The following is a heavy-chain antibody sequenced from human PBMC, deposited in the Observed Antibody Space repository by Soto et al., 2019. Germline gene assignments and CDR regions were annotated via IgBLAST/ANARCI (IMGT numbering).Heavy chain of an antibody. J-gene: IGHJ5*02. V-gene: IGHV1-24*01. D-gene: IGHD2-15*01. CDR2: FDPEDGET. Sequence: ASVKVSCKVSGYTLTELSMHWVRQAPGKGLEWMGGFDPEDGETIYAQKFQGRVTMTEDTFTDTAYMELSSLRSEDTAVYYCATAYTPESWFDPWGQGTLVTVSS. CDR1: GYTLTELS. CDR3: ATAYTPESWFDP.